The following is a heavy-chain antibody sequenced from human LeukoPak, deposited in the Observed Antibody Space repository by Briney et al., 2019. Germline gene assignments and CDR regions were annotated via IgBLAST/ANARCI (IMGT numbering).Heavy chain of an antibody. D-gene: IGHD2-21*02. CDR1: GYTFTGDY. V-gene: IGHV1-2*02. CDR2: INPNSGGT. CDR3: ARAYCGGDCYSWAFDI. Sequence: ASVKVSCKASGYTFTGDYMHWVRQAPGQGLEWMGWINPNSGGTNYAQKFQGRVTMTRDTSISTAYMELSRLRSDDTAVYYCARAYCGGDCYSWAFDIWGQGTMVTVSS. J-gene: IGHJ3*02.